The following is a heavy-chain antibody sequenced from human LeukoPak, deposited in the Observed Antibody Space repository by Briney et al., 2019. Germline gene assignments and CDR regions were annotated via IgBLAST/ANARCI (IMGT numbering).Heavy chain of an antibody. V-gene: IGHV3-48*03. CDR1: GFTFNIYE. Sequence: PRGSLRLSCAASGFTFNIYEMNWVRQAPGKGLEWISYVSANGDTIYYADSVRGRFTISRDNARNSLYLQMNSLRAEDTAVYYCAKGEAYYDSSGYFDYWGQGTLVTVSS. D-gene: IGHD3-22*01. J-gene: IGHJ4*02. CDR2: VSANGDTI. CDR3: AKGEAYYDSSGYFDY.